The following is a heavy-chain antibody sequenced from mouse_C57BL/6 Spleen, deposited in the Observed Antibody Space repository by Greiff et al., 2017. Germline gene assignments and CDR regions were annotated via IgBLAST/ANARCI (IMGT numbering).Heavy chain of an antibody. CDR3: ARGSAGYLFDY. J-gene: IGHJ2*01. CDR2: INPNNGGT. Sequence: VQLQQSGPDLVKPGTSVKISCKASGCTFTDYYMNWVKESHGKSLEWIGDINPNNGGTSYNQKFKGKATLTVDKSSSTAYRELRSLTAEDSAVYYYARGSAGYLFDYWGQGTTLTVSS. V-gene: IGHV1-26*01. CDR1: GCTFTDYY. D-gene: IGHD3-2*02.